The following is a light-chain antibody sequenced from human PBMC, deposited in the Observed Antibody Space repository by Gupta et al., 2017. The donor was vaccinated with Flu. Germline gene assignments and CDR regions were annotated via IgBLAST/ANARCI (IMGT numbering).Light chain of an antibody. J-gene: IGKJ1*01. CDR1: QSISSW. V-gene: IGKV1-5*03. CDR2: KAS. CDR3: QQYNSYWT. Sequence: SPSALSASVGDRFTITCRASQSISSWLAWYQQKPGKAPKLLIYKASSLESGVPSRFSGSGSGTEFTLTISSLQPDDFATYYFQQYNSYWTFGQGTKVEIK.